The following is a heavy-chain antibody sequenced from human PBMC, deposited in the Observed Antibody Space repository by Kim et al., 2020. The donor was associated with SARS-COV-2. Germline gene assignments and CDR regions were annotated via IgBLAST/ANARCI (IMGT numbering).Heavy chain of an antibody. CDR3: ARDPLYYDILTGYYNGGMDV. CDR1: GDSISSGGFY. Sequence: SETLSLTCIVSGDSISSGGFYWNWIRQPPGKGLEWIGYIHPTGSTKYNPSLKSRVTILVDTSKNQISLKLNSLTASDTAVYYCARDPLYYDILTGYYNGGMDVWGQGTTVTVSS. V-gene: IGHV4-61*08. CDR2: IHPTGST. D-gene: IGHD3-9*01. J-gene: IGHJ6*02.